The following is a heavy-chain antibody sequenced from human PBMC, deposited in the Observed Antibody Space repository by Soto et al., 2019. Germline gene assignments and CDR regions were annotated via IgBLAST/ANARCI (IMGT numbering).Heavy chain of an antibody. D-gene: IGHD2-15*01. J-gene: IGHJ3*02. CDR3: ARDAVVAVTPYAFDI. V-gene: IGHV1-2*04. CDR2: INPNSGGT. CDR1: GYTFTGYY. Sequence: GASVKVSCKASGYTFTGYYMHWVRQAPGQGLEWMGWINPNSGGTNYAQKFQGWVTMTRDMSISTAYMELSRLRSDDTAVYYCARDAVVAVTPYAFDIWGQGTMVTVSS.